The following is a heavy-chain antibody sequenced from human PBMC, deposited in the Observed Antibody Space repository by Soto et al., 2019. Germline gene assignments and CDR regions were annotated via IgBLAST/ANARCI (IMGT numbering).Heavy chain of an antibody. V-gene: IGHV4-31*11. Sequence: ASETLSLTCAVSGASISSDAYYWSWIRQHPGKGLEWIGYISYSGSTYYNPSLKSRVTISVDTSKNQFSLKLTSVTAADTAVYYCARYRFGDTWSKFDYWGQGTLVTSPQ. CDR2: ISYSGST. D-gene: IGHD3-16*02. J-gene: IGHJ4*02. CDR3: ARYRFGDTWSKFDY. CDR1: GASISSDAYY.